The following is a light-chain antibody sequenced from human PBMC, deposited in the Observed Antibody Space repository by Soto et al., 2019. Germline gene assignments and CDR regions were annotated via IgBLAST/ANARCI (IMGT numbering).Light chain of an antibody. CDR1: PGAVTSGSY. V-gene: IGLV7-43*01. CDR2: RTS. J-gene: IGLJ3*02. CDR3: VLLDGGALV. Sequence: QTVVTQEPSLTVSPGGTVTLTCALTPGAVTSGSYPNWFQRKPGQALRTLIYRTSNKHSWTPARFSGSLLGGKAALTLSGVQPEDEADYDGVLLDGGALVFGGGTKLTVL.